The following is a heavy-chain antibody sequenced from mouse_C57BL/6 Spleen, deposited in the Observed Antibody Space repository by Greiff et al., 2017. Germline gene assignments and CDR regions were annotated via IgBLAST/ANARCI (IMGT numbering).Heavy chain of an antibody. D-gene: IGHD1-1*01. CDR3: ARQGSQYYFDY. J-gene: IGHJ2*01. Sequence: EVKVVESGGDLVKPGGSLKLSCAASGFTFSSYGMSWVRQTPDKRLEWVATISSGGSYTYYPDSVKGRFTISRDNAKNTLYLQMSSLKSEDTAMYYCARQGSQYYFDYWGQGTTLTVSS. CDR1: GFTFSSYG. V-gene: IGHV5-6*01. CDR2: ISSGGSYT.